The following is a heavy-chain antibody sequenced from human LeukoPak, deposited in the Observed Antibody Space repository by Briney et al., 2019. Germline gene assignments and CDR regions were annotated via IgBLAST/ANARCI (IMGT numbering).Heavy chain of an antibody. D-gene: IGHD5-24*01. J-gene: IGHJ4*02. Sequence: SETLSLTCTVSGGSISSGDYYWSWIRQPPGKGLEWIGYIYHSGSTNYNPSLKSRVSISVDTSKNQFSLKLNSVTAADTAVYHCARAGGFNSPFAYWGRGTLVTVSS. CDR2: IYHSGST. CDR3: ARAGGFNSPFAY. CDR1: GGSISSGDYY. V-gene: IGHV4-61*08.